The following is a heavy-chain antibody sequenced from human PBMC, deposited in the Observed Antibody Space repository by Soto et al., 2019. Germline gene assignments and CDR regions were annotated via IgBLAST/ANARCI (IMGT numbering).Heavy chain of an antibody. CDR1: GGYISSYY. V-gene: IGHV4-59*08. Sequence: SEPLSLTCIVSGGYISSYYWSWIRQPQGKGLEWIGYIYYSGSTKYNPSLKSRLTISVDTSKNQFYLKLSSVTAADTAVYYCARHAGYCSGGSCGEYYFDYWGQGTLVTVSS. J-gene: IGHJ4*02. CDR2: IYYSGST. D-gene: IGHD2-15*01. CDR3: ARHAGYCSGGSCGEYYFDY.